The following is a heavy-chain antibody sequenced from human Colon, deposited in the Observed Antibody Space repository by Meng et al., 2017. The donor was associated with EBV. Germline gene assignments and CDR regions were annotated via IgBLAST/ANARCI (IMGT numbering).Heavy chain of an antibody. V-gene: IGHV4-39*01. D-gene: IGHD4-17*01. CDR3: ARHVYGDSYGF. CDR2: VRYSGTA. CDR1: GGSLDNSDFC. J-gene: IGHJ4*02. Sequence: LPLRAPTPRSGNPPDASSSPCIVSGGSLDNSDFCWAWILQPPGKGLEWIGSVRYSGTAYYNPSLTSRVTISVDTSKNQFSLNLSSLTAADTAVYYCARHVYGDSYGFWGQGTLVTVSS.